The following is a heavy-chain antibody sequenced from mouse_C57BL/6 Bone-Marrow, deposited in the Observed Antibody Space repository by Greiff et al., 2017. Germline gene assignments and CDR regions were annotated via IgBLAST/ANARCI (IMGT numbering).Heavy chain of an antibody. CDR1: GYTFTSYW. J-gene: IGHJ2*01. V-gene: IGHV1-64*01. D-gene: IGHD3-2*02. CDR2: IHPNSGST. CDR3: AVQLRLRGLDY. Sequence: VQLQQPGAELVKPGASVKLSCKASGYTFTSYWMHWVKQRPGQGLEWIGMIHPNSGSTNYNEKFKSKATLTVDKSSSTAYMQLSSLTSEDSAVYYCAVQLRLRGLDYWGQGTTLTVSS.